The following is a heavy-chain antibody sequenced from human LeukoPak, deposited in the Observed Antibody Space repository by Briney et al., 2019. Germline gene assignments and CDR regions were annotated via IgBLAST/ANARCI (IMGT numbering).Heavy chain of an antibody. D-gene: IGHD1-26*01. Sequence: PGGSLRLSCEASGFTFSAYGMHWVRQAPGKGLEWVAFTRYDGSNKVYADSVSGRFIISRDNSENTVYLQMNSLRPEDTAIYYCANDDGTYYFDSWGRGTLVTVST. CDR3: ANDDGTYYFDS. J-gene: IGHJ4*02. CDR1: GFTFSAYG. V-gene: IGHV3-30*02. CDR2: TRYDGSNK.